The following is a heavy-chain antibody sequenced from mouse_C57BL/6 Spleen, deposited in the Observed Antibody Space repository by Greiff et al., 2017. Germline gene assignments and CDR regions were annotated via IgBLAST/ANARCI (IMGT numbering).Heavy chain of an antibody. Sequence: VQLQQPGAELVMPGASVKLSCKASGYTFTSYWMHWVKQRPGQGLEWIGEIDPSDSHTNYNQKFKGKSTLTVDKSSSTAYMQLSSLTSEDSAVYYRARKGYAMDYWGQGTSVTVSS. CDR2: IDPSDSHT. D-gene: IGHD2-14*01. J-gene: IGHJ4*01. CDR3: ARKGYAMDY. CDR1: GYTFTSYW. V-gene: IGHV1-69*01.